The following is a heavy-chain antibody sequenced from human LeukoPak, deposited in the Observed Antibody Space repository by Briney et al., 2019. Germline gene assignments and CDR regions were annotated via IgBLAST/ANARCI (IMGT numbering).Heavy chain of an antibody. Sequence: GGSLRLSCAASGFTFSNYWMSWVRQAPGKGLEFMANIKEAGSEKYYVDSVKGRFTISRDNDKNLVHLQMNSLRAEDTAVYYCARDRSSGWYKGSYFDYWGQGTLVTVSS. V-gene: IGHV3-7*03. CDR2: IKEAGSEK. CDR3: ARDRSSGWYKGSYFDY. J-gene: IGHJ4*02. CDR1: GFTFSNYW. D-gene: IGHD6-19*01.